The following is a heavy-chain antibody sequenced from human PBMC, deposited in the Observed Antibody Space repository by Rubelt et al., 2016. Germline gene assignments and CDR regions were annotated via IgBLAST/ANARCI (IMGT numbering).Heavy chain of an antibody. CDR2: INHSGIT. J-gene: IGHJ4*02. V-gene: IGHV4-34*01. D-gene: IGHD6-6*01. Sequence: QVRLHQWGAGLLKPSETLSLTCVAYGDSFTGYFWTWIRQPPGKGLEWIGEINHSGITNYSPSFKRRVTMSVDKSKNQFSLRLTSGTAADTGVYYCARGRAGRRFDYWDQGALVNVSS. CDR1: GDSFTGYF. CDR3: ARGRAGRRFDY.